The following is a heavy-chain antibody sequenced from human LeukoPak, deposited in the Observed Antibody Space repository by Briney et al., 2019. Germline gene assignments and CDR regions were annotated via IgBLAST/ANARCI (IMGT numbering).Heavy chain of an antibody. D-gene: IGHD6-13*01. CDR1: GFTFSSYW. Sequence: GGSLRLSCAASGFTFSSYWMSWVRHAPGKGLEWVANIKQDGSEKYYVDSVKGRFTISRDNAKNSLYLQMNSLRAEDTAVYYCARGSAQGYYYYYYYYMDVWGKGTTVTVSS. J-gene: IGHJ6*03. V-gene: IGHV3-7*01. CDR3: ARGSAQGYYYYYYYYMDV. CDR2: IKQDGSEK.